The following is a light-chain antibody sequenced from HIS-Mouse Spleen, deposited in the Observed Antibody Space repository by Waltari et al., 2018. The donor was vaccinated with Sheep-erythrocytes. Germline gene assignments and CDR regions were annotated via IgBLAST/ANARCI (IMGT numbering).Light chain of an antibody. CDR2: DVS. J-gene: IGLJ1*01. CDR1: SSDVGGYNY. Sequence: QSALTQPRSVSGSPGQSVTISCTGTSSDVGGYNYVSWYQQHPGKVPKLMIYDVSTRPSGVPDRFSDSKSGNTASLTISALQAEDEADYYCCSYAGSYNHVFATGTKVTVL. CDR3: CSYAGSYNHV. V-gene: IGLV2-11*01.